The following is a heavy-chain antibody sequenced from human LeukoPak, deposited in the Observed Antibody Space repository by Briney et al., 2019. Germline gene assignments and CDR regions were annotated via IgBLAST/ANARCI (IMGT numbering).Heavy chain of an antibody. Sequence: GGSLRLSCAASGFTFSNYAMSWVRQAPGKGLQWVSAISGSGGRTYYADSVKGRFTISRDNSKNTLYLQMNSLRVEDTAVYYCALNGREIPSGVFDIWGQGTVVTVSS. CDR2: ISGSGGRT. CDR3: ALNGREIPSGVFDI. V-gene: IGHV3-23*01. CDR1: GFTFSNYA. J-gene: IGHJ3*02. D-gene: IGHD3-16*02.